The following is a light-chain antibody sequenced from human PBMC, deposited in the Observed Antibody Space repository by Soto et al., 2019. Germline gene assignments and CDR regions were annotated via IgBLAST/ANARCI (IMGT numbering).Light chain of an antibody. CDR3: MQALQTPFT. CDR2: KVS. Sequence: DVVMTQSPLSLPVTLGQPASISCRSSESLVHDDGNTYLNWFQQRPGQSPRRLIYKVSNRGSGVSDRFSGSGSGTDFTLKISRVEAEDVGVYYCMQALQTPFTFGGGTKVDI. CDR1: ESLVHDDGNTY. J-gene: IGKJ4*01. V-gene: IGKV2-30*02.